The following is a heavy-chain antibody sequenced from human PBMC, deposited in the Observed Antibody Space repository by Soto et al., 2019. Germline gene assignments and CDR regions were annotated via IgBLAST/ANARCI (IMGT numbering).Heavy chain of an antibody. V-gene: IGHV6-1*01. Sequence: SQTLSLTCDISGDSVSSNIAGWNWIRQTPSRGLEWLGRTYYRSKWYNNYAVSVKSRVSVNPDTAKNQFSLQLNSVTPEDTAAYYCARGSWDDVSGHYYMDVWGKGTTVTVSS. CDR1: GDSVSSNIAG. D-gene: IGHD1-1*01. J-gene: IGHJ6*03. CDR3: ARGSWDDVSGHYYMDV. CDR2: TYYRSKWYN.